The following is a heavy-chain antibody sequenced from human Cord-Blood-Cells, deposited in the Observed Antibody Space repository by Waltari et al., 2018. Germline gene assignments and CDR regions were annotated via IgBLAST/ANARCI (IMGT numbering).Heavy chain of an antibody. D-gene: IGHD3-3*01. CDR1: GFTFRNAW. CDR2: NKSKTEGGTT. Sequence: EVQLVESGGGLVKPGGSLRLSCAASGFTFRNAWMSWVRQARGKGPEWVGRNKSKTEGGTTDYAAPVKGRFTISRDDSKNTLYLQMNSLKTEDTAVYYCTTETSYYDFWSGPYYFDYWGQGTLVTVSS. J-gene: IGHJ4*02. CDR3: TTETSYYDFWSGPYYFDY. V-gene: IGHV3-15*01.